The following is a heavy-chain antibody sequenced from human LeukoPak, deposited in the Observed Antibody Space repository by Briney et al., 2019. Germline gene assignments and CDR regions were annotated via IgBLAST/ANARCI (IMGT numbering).Heavy chain of an antibody. V-gene: IGHV1-69*01. CDR3: ARGRGFGESRPRVFDY. D-gene: IGHD3-10*01. Sequence: GSSVKVSCKASGGTFSSYAISWVRQAPGQGLEWMGGIIPIFGTANYAQKFQGRVTITADESTSTAYMEPSSLRSEDTAVYYCARGRGFGESRPRVFDYWGQGTLVTVSS. J-gene: IGHJ4*02. CDR1: GGTFSSYA. CDR2: IIPIFGTA.